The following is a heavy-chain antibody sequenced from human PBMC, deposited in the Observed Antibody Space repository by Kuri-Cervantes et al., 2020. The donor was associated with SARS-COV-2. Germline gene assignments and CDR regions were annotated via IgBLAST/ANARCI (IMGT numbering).Heavy chain of an antibody. J-gene: IGHJ4*02. CDR1: GFTFSDYY. Sequence: GSLRLSCAASGFTFSDYYMSWIRQAPGKGLEWVSYISSSGSTIYYADSVKGRFTTSRDNSKNSLYLEMNSLRPEDTAVYYCAKVETASLDYWGQGTLVTVSS. CDR3: AKVETASLDY. D-gene: IGHD3-3*01. V-gene: IGHV3-11*04. CDR2: ISSSGSTI.